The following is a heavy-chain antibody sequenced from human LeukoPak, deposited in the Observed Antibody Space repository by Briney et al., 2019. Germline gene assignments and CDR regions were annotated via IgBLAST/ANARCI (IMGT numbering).Heavy chain of an antibody. Sequence: PGGSLRLSCAASEFTFSNYAMSWVRQAPGKGLEWVSGSTGTGYSTYQADSVKGRFTISRDYSKNTLYLQMNSLRAEDTAVYYCAKHSRSSIDAFDIWGQGTMVTVSS. V-gene: IGHV3-23*01. CDR3: AKHSRSSIDAFDI. D-gene: IGHD6-6*01. CDR2: STGTGYST. J-gene: IGHJ3*02. CDR1: EFTFSNYA.